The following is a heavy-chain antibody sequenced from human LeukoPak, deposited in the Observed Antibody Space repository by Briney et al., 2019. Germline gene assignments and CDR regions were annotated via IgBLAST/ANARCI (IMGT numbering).Heavy chain of an antibody. V-gene: IGHV3-74*01. CDR2: INGDGSTT. CDR1: GFTFSRYW. J-gene: IGHJ1*01. D-gene: IGHD3-22*01. CDR3: ATGNYYDSRGYYTFGH. Sequence: GGSLRLSCAASGFTFSRYWMHWVRQAPGKGLLWVSRINGDGSTTSYADSVKGGFTTSRDNATNTLYLQMDSLRAEDTAVYYCATGNYYDSRGYYTFGHWGQGTLVTVSS.